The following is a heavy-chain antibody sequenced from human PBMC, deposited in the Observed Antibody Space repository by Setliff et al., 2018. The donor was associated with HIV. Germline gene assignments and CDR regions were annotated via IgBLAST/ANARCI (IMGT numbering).Heavy chain of an antibody. CDR3: ARDQTSNGDFDY. Sequence: PSETLSLTCTVSGGSISSGGYYWSWIRQHPGKGLEWIGYIYYSGSTYYNPSLKSRVTISVDTSKNQFSQKLSSVTAADTAVYYCARDQTSNGDFDYWGQGTLVTVSS. V-gene: IGHV4-31*03. J-gene: IGHJ4*02. CDR2: IYYSGST. CDR1: GGSISSGGYY. D-gene: IGHD4-17*01.